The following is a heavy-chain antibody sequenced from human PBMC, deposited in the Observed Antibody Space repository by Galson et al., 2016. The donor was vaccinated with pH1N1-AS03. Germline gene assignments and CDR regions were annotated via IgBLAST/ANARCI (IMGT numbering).Heavy chain of an antibody. J-gene: IGHJ3*02. D-gene: IGHD4-11*01. CDR2: IYYSGNS. CDR3: AKTVFTDAFDI. Sequence: ETLSLSCAVSGGSISSRDHYWVWIRQTPGKGLEWIGHIYYSGNSYYNPSLKSRVNFSVDTSKNQFSLKLASVTAADTAVYYCAKTVFTDAFDIWSPGTRVSVSS. CDR1: GGSISSRDHY. V-gene: IGHV4-39*01.